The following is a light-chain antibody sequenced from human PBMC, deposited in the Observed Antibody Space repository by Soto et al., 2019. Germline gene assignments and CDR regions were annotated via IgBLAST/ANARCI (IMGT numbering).Light chain of an antibody. V-gene: IGLV2-11*01. CDR1: SSDVGAYNS. J-gene: IGLJ1*01. CDR3: CSYVGSYSYV. CDR2: DVS. Sequence: QSALTQPRSVCGSPGQSVTVSCIGTSSDVGAYNSVSWYQQHPGKAPKLMIYDVSKRPSGVPDRFSGSKSGNTASLTISGLQAEDEADYYCCSYVGSYSYVFGIGTKLTVL.